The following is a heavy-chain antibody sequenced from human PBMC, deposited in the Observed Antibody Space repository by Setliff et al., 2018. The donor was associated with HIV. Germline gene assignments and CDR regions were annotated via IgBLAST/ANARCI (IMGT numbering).Heavy chain of an antibody. J-gene: IGHJ6*03. V-gene: IGHV3-66*02. CDR2: IYSGGTT. CDR3: ARDRVRITSFRVPSDPYCMVV. Sequence: GGSLRLSCAASGFTVSSNYMSWVRQAPGKGLEWVSVIYSGGTTYYADSVKGRFTISRDNSKNTLYLQMNSLGTEDTAVYYCARDRVRITSFRVPSDPYCMVVWGKRTTGTVSS. D-gene: IGHD3-3*01. CDR1: GFTVSSNY.